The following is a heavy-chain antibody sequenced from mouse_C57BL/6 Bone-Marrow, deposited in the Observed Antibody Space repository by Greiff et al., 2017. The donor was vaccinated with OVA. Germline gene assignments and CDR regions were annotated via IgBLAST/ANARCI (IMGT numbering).Heavy chain of an antibody. Sequence: EVKLMESGGGLVQPGESLKLSCESNEYEFPSHDMSWVRKTPEKRLELVAAINSDGGSTYYPDTMERRFIISRDNTKKTLYLQMSSLRSEDTALYYCARRSYGSSPHWYFDVWGTGTTVTVSS. CDR2: INSDGGST. V-gene: IGHV5-2*01. J-gene: IGHJ1*03. CDR1: EYEFPSHD. D-gene: IGHD1-1*01. CDR3: ARRSYGSSPHWYFDV.